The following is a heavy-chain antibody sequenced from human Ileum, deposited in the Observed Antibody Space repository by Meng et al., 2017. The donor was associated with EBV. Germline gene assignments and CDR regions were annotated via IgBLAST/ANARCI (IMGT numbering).Heavy chain of an antibody. CDR1: GGSTSSSSCF. V-gene: IGHV4-39*02. CDR3: ARDLEGFNY. CDR2: MEYSGRS. Sequence: QLQLQEAGPGLVKPSETLSLTCTVSGGSTSSSSCFWDWIRQPPGKGLEWIGSMEYSGRSAYNPSLDSRVTISVDTSKNQFSLQLNSVTPEDTAVYYCARDLEGFNYWGQGTLVTVSS. J-gene: IGHJ4*02.